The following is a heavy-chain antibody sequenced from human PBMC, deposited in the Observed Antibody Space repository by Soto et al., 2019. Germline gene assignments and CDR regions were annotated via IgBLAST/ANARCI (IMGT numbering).Heavy chain of an antibody. J-gene: IGHJ4*02. Sequence: ASVKVSCKVSGYTLTELSIHWVRQAPGKGLEWMGGFDPEDGETIYAQKFQGRATMTEDTSTDTAYMELSSLRSEDTAVYYCASYGYEAGAYWGQGTLVTVSS. D-gene: IGHD4-17*01. CDR1: GYTLTELS. V-gene: IGHV1-24*01. CDR2: FDPEDGET. CDR3: ASYGYEAGAY.